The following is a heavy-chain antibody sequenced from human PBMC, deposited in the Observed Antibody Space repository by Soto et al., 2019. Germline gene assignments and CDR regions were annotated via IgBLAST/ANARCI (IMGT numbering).Heavy chain of an antibody. CDR1: GLTFSTYG. CDR2: ISNDVRNI. D-gene: IGHD2-2*01. CDR3: VKDTLGGMTPVFMPGPD. J-gene: IGHJ4*02. Sequence: PWGSLRLSCAASGLTFSTYGFHWVRQAPGKGLEWVAVISNDVRNIHYAESVKGRFTISRDNSKNTLYLQMNSLRPNDTAVYYCVKDTLGGMTPVFMPGPDWGQGTLVTVSS. V-gene: IGHV3-30*18.